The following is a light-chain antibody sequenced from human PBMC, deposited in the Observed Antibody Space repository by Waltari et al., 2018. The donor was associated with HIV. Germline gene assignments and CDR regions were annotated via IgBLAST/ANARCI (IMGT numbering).Light chain of an antibody. CDR1: GGYTF. J-gene: IGLJ3*02. V-gene: IGLV2-14*01. CDR2: EVS. Sequence: GGYTFVSWYQQHPGRAPKLLIYEVSYRPSSVSTRFSGSMSGDTASLTISGLQAEDEADYYCSSYTSTWGVFGGGTKLTVL. CDR3: SSYTSTWGV.